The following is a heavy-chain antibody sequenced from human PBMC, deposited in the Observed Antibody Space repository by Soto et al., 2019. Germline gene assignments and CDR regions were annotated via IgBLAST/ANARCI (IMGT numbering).Heavy chain of an antibody. D-gene: IGHD5-12*01. J-gene: IGHJ4*02. CDR1: GFTFSSYG. CDR2: IWYDGSNK. Sequence: GGSLRLSCAASGFTFSSYGMHWVRQAPGKGLEWVAVIWYDGSNKYYADSVKGRFTISRDNSKNTLYLPMNSLRAEDTAVYYCAREGYNSGYDYFDYWGQGTLVTVSS. V-gene: IGHV3-33*01. CDR3: AREGYNSGYDYFDY.